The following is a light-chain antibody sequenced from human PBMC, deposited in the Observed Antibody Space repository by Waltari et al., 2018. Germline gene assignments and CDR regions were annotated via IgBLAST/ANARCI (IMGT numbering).Light chain of an antibody. CDR1: QSVSSY. V-gene: IGKV3-11*01. CDR3: QQRSNWPMRT. CDR2: DAA. Sequence: EIVLTPSPPTLSLSPGETATLSSRASQSVSSYLAWYQQKPGQAPRLLIYDAANRATGIPARCSGSGSGTDFTITISSLEPEDVAVYYCQQRSNWPMRTFGGGTKVEIK. J-gene: IGKJ4*01.